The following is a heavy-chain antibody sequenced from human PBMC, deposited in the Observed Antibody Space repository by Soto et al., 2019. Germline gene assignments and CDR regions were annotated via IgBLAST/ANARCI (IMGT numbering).Heavy chain of an antibody. CDR2: IWYDGSNK. CDR3: ARDYLTPEIYFDY. J-gene: IGHJ4*02. CDR1: GFTFSSYG. V-gene: IGHV3-33*01. Sequence: QVQLVESGGGVVQPGRSLRLSCAASGFTFSSYGMHWVRQAPGKGLEWVAVIWYDGSNKYYSDSVKGRFTISRDNSKNTLYLQMNSLRAEDTAVYYCARDYLTPEIYFDYWGQGTLVTVSS.